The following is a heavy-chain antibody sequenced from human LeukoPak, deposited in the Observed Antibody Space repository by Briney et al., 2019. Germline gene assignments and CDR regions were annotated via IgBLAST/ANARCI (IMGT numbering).Heavy chain of an antibody. Sequence: ASETLSLTCAVSDDSFSSHYWSWIRQPPGKGLEWVGYISYIGSTNYNPSLKSRVTISIDTSKNQFSLKLSSVTAADTAVYYCARDLVTVTKGFDIWGQGKMVSVSS. V-gene: IGHV4-59*11. CDR1: DDSFSSHY. CDR3: ARDLVTVTKGFDI. J-gene: IGHJ3*02. CDR2: ISYIGST. D-gene: IGHD4-17*01.